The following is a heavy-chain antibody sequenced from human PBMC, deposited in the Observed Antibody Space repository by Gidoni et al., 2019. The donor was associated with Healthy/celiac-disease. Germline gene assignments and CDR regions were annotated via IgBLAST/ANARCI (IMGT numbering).Heavy chain of an antibody. J-gene: IGHJ4*02. Sequence: EVQLVESGGGLVQPGGSLRLSCAASGFTFSSYSMNWVRQAPGKGLEWVSYISSSSSTIYYADSVKGRFTISRDNAKNSLYLQMNSLRAEDTAVYYCARDRFPADYWGQGTLVTVSS. D-gene: IGHD2-21*01. V-gene: IGHV3-48*04. CDR3: ARDRFPADY. CDR2: ISSSSSTI. CDR1: GFTFSSYS.